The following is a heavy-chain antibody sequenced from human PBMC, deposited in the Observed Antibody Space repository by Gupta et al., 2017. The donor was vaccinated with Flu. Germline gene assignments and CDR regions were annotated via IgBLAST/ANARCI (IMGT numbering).Heavy chain of an antibody. CDR1: CVSLSTSRMS. V-gene: IGHV2-70*20. J-gene: IGHJ4*02. CDR3: ARMASVGGWFLDY. Sequence: SCVSLSTSRMSVSWDRLLQGKALEFLALIDWDDDKCYSTSLRTRITISKDTSKNQVVLTMTKMDPVDTATYYCARMASVGGWFLDYWGQGTLVTVSS. CDR2: IDWDDDK. D-gene: IGHD6-19*01.